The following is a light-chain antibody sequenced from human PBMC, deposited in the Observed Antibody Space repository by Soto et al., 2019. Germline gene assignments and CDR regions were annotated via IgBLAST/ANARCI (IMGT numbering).Light chain of an antibody. CDR3: QKYSSAPWT. CDR2: AAS. V-gene: IGKV1-27*01. CDR1: QGISSS. J-gene: IGKJ1*01. Sequence: DIQMTQSPSSLSASVGDRVTITCRASQGISSSLAWYQHKPGKAPKVLIYAASTLQSGVPSRFSGSGSGTDFTLTISSLQPEDVATYYCQKYSSAPWTFGQGTKVEIK.